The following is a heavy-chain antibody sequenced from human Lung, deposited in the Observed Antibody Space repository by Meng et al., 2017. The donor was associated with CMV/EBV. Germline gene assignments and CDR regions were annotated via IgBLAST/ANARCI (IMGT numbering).Heavy chain of an antibody. CDR2: IKTDGSEK. J-gene: IGHJ4*02. CDR1: GLSFSGYW. Sequence: SCAASGLSFSGYWMTWVRQAPGKGLEWVANIKTDGSEKYYRDSLKGRFTISRDNAKNSLYLQMNNLRAEDTGGYYCVTEPRTRRSAHWGLGTLVXVSS. D-gene: IGHD3-3*01. V-gene: IGHV3-7*01. CDR3: VTEPRTRRSAH.